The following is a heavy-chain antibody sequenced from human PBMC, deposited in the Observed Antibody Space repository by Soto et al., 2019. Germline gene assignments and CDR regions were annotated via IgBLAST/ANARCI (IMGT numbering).Heavy chain of an antibody. CDR2: FDPEDGET. D-gene: IGHD6-13*01. CDR1: GYTLTELS. J-gene: IGHJ4*02. V-gene: IGHV1-24*01. CDR3: ATDPIAAAGAFDY. Sequence: ASVKVSCKVSGYTLTELSMHWVRQAPGKGLEWMGGFDPEDGETIYAQKFQGRVTMTEDPSTDTAYMELSSLRSEDTAVYYCATDPIAAAGAFDYWGQGTLVTVSS.